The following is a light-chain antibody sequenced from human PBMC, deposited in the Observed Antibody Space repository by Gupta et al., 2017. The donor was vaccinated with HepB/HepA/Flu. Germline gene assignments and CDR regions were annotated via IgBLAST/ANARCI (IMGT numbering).Light chain of an antibody. V-gene: IGKV3-20*01. CDR3: KQDGSSTIT. CDR2: GAS. Sequence: EIVLTQSLGTLSSSPGERATLSCRASQSVSSSYLAWYQQKPGQAPRLLIYGASSRATGIPDRFSGSGSGTDFTLTISRLEPEDFAVYYCKQDGSSTITFGQGTRLEIK. J-gene: IGKJ5*01. CDR1: QSVSSSY.